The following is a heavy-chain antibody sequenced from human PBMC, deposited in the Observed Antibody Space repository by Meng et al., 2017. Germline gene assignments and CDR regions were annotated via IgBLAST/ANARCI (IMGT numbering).Heavy chain of an antibody. D-gene: IGHD3-10*01. CDR3: ARGYGGLDY. V-gene: IGHV4-30-2*01. Sequence: QLQLQESGSGLVKPSQTLSLTCAVSGGSVSSDGYSWNWIRQPPGKGLEWIGYIFHSGTTYYNPSLESRVTISIDTSKNQFSLKVTSATAADTAVYYCARGYGGLDYWGQGTLVTVSS. CDR2: IFHSGTT. CDR1: GGSVSSDGYS. J-gene: IGHJ4*02.